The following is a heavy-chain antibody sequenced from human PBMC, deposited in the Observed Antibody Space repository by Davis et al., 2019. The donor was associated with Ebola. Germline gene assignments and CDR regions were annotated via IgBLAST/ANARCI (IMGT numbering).Heavy chain of an antibody. V-gene: IGHV1-46*01. Sequence: ASVKVSCKASGYTFTSYYMHWVRQAPGQGLEWMGIINPSGDYTSYAQKFQGRVTMTRNTSISTAYMELSSLRSEDTAVYYCARSYGDFYYYGMDVWGQGTTVTVSS. CDR3: ARSYGDFYYYGMDV. J-gene: IGHJ6*02. CDR2: INPSGDYT. CDR1: GYTFTSYY. D-gene: IGHD4-17*01.